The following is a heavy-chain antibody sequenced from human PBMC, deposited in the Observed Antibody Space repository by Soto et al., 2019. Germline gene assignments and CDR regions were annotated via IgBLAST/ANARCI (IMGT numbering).Heavy chain of an antibody. CDR3: ARDPRFGSSSSNGDY. J-gene: IGHJ4*02. CDR1: GDSISSGDYY. D-gene: IGHD6-6*01. CDR2: IHYSGTT. Sequence: SETLSLTCTVSGDSISSGDYYWSWIRQPPGKGLEWIGDIHYSGTTHYNPSLKSRATISVDTSRNRFSLKLRSVTAADTAVYYCARDPRFGSSSSNGDYWGQGILVTVSS. V-gene: IGHV4-30-4*01.